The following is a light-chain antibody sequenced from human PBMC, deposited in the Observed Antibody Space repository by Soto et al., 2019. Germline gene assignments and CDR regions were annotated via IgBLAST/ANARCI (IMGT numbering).Light chain of an antibody. V-gene: IGKV3-20*01. Sequence: EIVLTQSPGTLSLSPGERATLSCRASQSISSSYLAWYQQKPGQAPRLLIFGASSRATDIPDRFSGSRSETDFTLTISRLEPEDFAVYYCQQYGNSPFTFGPGTKVDIK. CDR2: GAS. CDR1: QSISSSY. J-gene: IGKJ3*01. CDR3: QQYGNSPFT.